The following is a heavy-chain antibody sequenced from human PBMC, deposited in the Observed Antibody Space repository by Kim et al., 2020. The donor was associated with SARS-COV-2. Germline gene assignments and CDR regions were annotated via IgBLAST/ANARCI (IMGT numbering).Heavy chain of an antibody. CDR1: GFTFSSYA. D-gene: IGHD1-26*01. V-gene: IGHV3-30*04. CDR2: ISYDGSNK. CDR3: ARGGWELLRGWFDP. J-gene: IGHJ5*02. Sequence: GGSLRLSCAASGFTFSSYAMHWVRQAPGKGLEWVAVISYDGSNKYYADSVKGRFTISRDNSKNTLYLQMNSLRAEDTAVYYCARGGWELLRGWFDPWGQG.